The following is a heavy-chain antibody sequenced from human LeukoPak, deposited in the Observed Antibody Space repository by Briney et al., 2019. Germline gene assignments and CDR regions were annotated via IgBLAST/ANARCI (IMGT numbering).Heavy chain of an antibody. D-gene: IGHD1-26*01. CDR2: IFYSGTT. CDR1: GASISSYY. V-gene: IGHV4-59*01. J-gene: IGHJ4*02. CDR3: ACFPGTSRFYY. Sequence: SETLSLTCTVSGASISSYYWSWIRQPPRKGLEWIAYIFYSGTTNYNTSLKSRLTLSVDASKNHFSRRLSCVSAADTAVYYCACFPGTSRFYYGGQGTLVTVFS.